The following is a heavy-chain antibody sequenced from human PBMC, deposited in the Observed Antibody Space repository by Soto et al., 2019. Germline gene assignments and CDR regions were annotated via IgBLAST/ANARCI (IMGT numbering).Heavy chain of an antibody. J-gene: IGHJ4*02. D-gene: IGHD2-15*01. Sequence: SETLSLTCTVSGGSISSGDYYWSWIRQPPGKGLEWIGYIYYSGSTYYNPSLKSRVTISVDTSKNQFSLKLSSVTAADTAVYYCASIVVVVAATDYWGQGTLVTVSS. CDR3: ASIVVVVAATDY. V-gene: IGHV4-30-4*01. CDR1: GGSISSGDYY. CDR2: IYYSGST.